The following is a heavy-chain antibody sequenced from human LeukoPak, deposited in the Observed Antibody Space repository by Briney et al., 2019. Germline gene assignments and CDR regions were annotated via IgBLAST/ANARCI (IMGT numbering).Heavy chain of an antibody. V-gene: IGHV1-2*02. CDR3: ARVCGSRLPWALDY. CDR1: GYTFTDYY. Sequence: RASLKLSCKASGYTFTDYYMHSVRQAPGQRLEWVGWIKPNSGATNFAQNFQARVTMTSDTSISTAYMELSSLRSADTAVYYCARVCGSRLPWALDYWGQGTLVTVSS. J-gene: IGHJ4*02. D-gene: IGHD2-15*01. CDR2: IKPNSGAT.